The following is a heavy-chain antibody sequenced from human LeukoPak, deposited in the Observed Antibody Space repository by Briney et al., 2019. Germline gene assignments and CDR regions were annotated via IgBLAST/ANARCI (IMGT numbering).Heavy chain of an antibody. J-gene: IGHJ4*02. D-gene: IGHD2-2*01. Sequence: SETLSLTCTVSGGSISSGDYSWNWIRQPPGKGLEWIAYIHHSGSTYYNPSLKSRVTISIDRSKTQFSLRLTSVTAADTAVYYCARTSGSTSFFDYWGQGTLVTVSS. CDR1: GGSISSGDYS. CDR2: IHHSGST. CDR3: ARTSGSTSFFDY. V-gene: IGHV4-30-2*01.